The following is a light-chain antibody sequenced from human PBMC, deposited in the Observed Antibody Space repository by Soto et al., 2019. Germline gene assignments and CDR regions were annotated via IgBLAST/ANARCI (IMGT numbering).Light chain of an antibody. V-gene: IGLV2-14*03. CDR2: DVT. CDR1: SSDVGDFNY. CDR3: SSYSSSTTHVV. J-gene: IGLJ2*01. Sequence: QSALTQPASVSGSPGRSVTISCTGTSSDVGDFNYVSWYQHLPGRAPKLIIYDVTTRPSGISYRFSASKSGRTASLPISGLQAEDEADYYCSSYSSSTTHVVFGGGTKLTVL.